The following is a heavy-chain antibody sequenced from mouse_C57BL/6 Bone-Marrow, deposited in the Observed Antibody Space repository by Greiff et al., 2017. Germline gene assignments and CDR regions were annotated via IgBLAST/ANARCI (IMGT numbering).Heavy chain of an antibody. J-gene: IGHJ4*01. D-gene: IGHD4-1*01. CDR1: GYTFTNYW. CDR3: ARFALGRYAMDY. V-gene: IGHV1-63*01. Sequence: QVQLQQSGAELVRPGTSVKMSCKASGYTFTNYWIGWAKQRPGHGLEWIGDIYPGGGYTNYNEKVKGKATLTADKSSSTAYMQFSSLTSEDAAIYYCARFALGRYAMDYWGQGTAVTVSS. CDR2: IYPGGGYT.